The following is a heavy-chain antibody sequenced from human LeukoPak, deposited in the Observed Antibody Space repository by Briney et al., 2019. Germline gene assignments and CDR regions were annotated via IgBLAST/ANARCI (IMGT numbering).Heavy chain of an antibody. CDR1: GFTFSSYS. D-gene: IGHD6-13*01. V-gene: IGHV3-21*01. CDR3: SRGNMGGAGKDY. CDR2: ISSSSSYI. J-gene: IGHJ4*02. Sequence: GGSLRLSCAASGFTFSSYSMNWVRQAPGKGLEWVSSISSSSSYIYYADSVKGRFTISRDNAKNSLYLQMNSLRAEDTAVYYWSRGNMGGAGKDYWGQGTLVTVSS.